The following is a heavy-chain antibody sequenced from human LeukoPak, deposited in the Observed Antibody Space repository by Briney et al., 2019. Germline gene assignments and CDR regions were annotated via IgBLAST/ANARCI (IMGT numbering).Heavy chain of an antibody. CDR2: MYSFGST. CDR3: ARKVGMSFDY. J-gene: IGHJ4*02. V-gene: IGHV4-59*08. D-gene: IGHD2-21*01. CDR1: GGSISSFY. Sequence: SETLSLTCTVSGGSISSFYWSWIRQPPGKGLEWIGFMYSFGSTNYNPSLKSRVTISVDTSKNQFSLKLSSVTAAGTAVYYCARKVGMSFDYWGQGSLVTVSS.